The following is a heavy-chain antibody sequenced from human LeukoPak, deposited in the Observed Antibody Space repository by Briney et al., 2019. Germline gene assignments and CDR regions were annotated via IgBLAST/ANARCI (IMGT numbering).Heavy chain of an antibody. J-gene: IGHJ4*02. V-gene: IGHV4-4*02. D-gene: IGHD3-3*01. CDR3: AREGGFYRPLDY. Sequence: SETLSLTCGVSGGSVISTNWWTWVRQPPGKGLEWIGEVHLDGRTNYNPSLESRLTISVDLSENHVSLMLTSVTAADTAVYYCAREGGFYRPLDYSGQGTLVTVSS. CDR1: GGSVISTNW. CDR2: VHLDGRT.